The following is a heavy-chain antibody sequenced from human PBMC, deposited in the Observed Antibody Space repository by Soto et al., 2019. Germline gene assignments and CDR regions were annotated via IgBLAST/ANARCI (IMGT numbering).Heavy chain of an antibody. V-gene: IGHV4-31*11. D-gene: IGHD2-2*01. CDR2: IYYSGNT. CDR1: GGSISSGGYY. Sequence: QVQLQESGPGLVKPSQTLSLTCAVSGGSISSGGYYWSWIRQHPVKGLEWLGYIYYSGNTHYNASLKSRVPISMATYKTQFSLNLSSVTAADTAVYYCARVVCGTTNGTTFDVWGQGTLVTVSS. CDR3: ARVVCGTTNGTTFDV. J-gene: IGHJ4*02.